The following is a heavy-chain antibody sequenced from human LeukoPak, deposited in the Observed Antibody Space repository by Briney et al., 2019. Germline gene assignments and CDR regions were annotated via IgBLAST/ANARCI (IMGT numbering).Heavy chain of an antibody. CDR3: AKEDSSSSDY. Sequence: GGSLRLSCAASGFTFSSYGMHWVRQAPGKGLEWVAFIRYDGSNKYYADSVKGRFTISGDNSKNTLYLQMNSLRAEDTAVYYCAKEDSSSSDYWGQGTLVTVSS. J-gene: IGHJ4*02. D-gene: IGHD6-6*01. V-gene: IGHV3-30*02. CDR1: GFTFSSYG. CDR2: IRYDGSNK.